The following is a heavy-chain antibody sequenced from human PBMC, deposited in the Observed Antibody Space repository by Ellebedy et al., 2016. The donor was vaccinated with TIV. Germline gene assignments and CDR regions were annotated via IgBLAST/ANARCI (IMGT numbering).Heavy chain of an antibody. J-gene: IGHJ4*02. CDR1: GFTVSSNY. V-gene: IGHV3-53*01. D-gene: IGHD3-10*01. CDR2: IYSGGTT. CDR3: ARAVDYYGSGSYVY. Sequence: GGSLRLSXAASGFTVSSNYMSWVRQAPGKGLEWVSIIYSGGTTSYADSVRGRFTISRDNSKNTLYLQMNSLRAEDTAVYFCARAVDYYGSGSYVYWGQGTLVTVSS.